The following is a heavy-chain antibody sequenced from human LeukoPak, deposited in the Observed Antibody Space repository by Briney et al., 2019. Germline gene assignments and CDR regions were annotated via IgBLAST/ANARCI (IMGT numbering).Heavy chain of an antibody. D-gene: IGHD1-26*01. CDR2: INPNSGGT. CDR1: GYTFTGYY. J-gene: IGHJ4*02. Sequence: GASVTVSCTASGYTFTGYYLHWVRQAPGQGLEWMGWINPNSGGTKSAQNFQGRVAMTRDTSISTAYMELNSLRSDDTAVYYCARKIEGGSYPLDYWGQGTLVTVSS. CDR3: ARKIEGGSYPLDY. V-gene: IGHV1-2*02.